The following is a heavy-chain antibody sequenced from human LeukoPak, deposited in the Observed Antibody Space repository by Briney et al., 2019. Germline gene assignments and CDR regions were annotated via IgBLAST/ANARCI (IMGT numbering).Heavy chain of an antibody. J-gene: IGHJ4*02. CDR3: ARCSYYDFWSGYYTLDY. V-gene: IGHV3-11*01. CDR1: GFTFSDYY. Sequence: PGGSLRLSCAASGFTFSDYYMSWIRQAPGKGLEWVSYISSSGSTIYYADSVKGRFTISRDNAKNSLYLQMNSLRAEDTAVYYCARCSYYDFWSGYYTLDYWGQGTLVTVSS. D-gene: IGHD3-3*01. CDR2: ISSSGSTI.